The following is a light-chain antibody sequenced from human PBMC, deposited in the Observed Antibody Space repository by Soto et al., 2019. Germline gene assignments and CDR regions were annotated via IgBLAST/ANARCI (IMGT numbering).Light chain of an antibody. Sequence: EIVLTQSPATLSVSPGERVTLSCRASQSVSNKLAWYQQKPGQAPRLLIYGASSRATGIPDRFSGSGSGTDFTLTISRLEPEDFAVYYCQQYGSSPTFGGGTKVDIK. J-gene: IGKJ4*01. V-gene: IGKV3-20*01. CDR3: QQYGSSPT. CDR2: GAS. CDR1: QSVSNK.